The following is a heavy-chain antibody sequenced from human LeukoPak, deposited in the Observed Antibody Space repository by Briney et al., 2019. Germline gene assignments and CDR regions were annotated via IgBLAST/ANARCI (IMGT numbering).Heavy chain of an antibody. CDR1: GFTFSSYG. Sequence: GGTLRLSCAASGFTFSSYGMSWVRQAPGKGLEWVSAISGSGGSTYYADSVKGRFTISRDNSKNTLYLQMNSLRAEDTAVYYCAKWLKEYSSSSTLDYYYMDVWGKGTTVTVSS. V-gene: IGHV3-23*01. D-gene: IGHD6-6*01. CDR3: AKWLKEYSSSSTLDYYYMDV. CDR2: ISGSGGST. J-gene: IGHJ6*03.